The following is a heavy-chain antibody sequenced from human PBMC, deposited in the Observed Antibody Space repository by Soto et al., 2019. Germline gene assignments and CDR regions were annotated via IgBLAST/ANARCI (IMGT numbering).Heavy chain of an antibody. CDR3: ARGSRIRPFDY. CDR2: IYYSGST. CDR1: GGSISSYY. V-gene: IGHV4-59*08. J-gene: IGHJ4*02. D-gene: IGHD2-15*01. Sequence: SETLSLTCTVSGGSISSYYWSWIRQPPGKGLEWIGYIYYSGSTNYNPSLKSRVTISVDTSKNQFSLKLSSVTAADTAVYYCARGSRIRPFDYWGQGTLVTVSS.